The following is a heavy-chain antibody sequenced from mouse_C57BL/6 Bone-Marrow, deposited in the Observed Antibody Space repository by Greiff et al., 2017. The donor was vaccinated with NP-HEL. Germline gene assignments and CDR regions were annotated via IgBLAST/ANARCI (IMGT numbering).Heavy chain of an antibody. J-gene: IGHJ4*01. CDR1: GYTFTSYW. V-gene: IGHV1-50*01. D-gene: IGHD1-1*01. CDR3: ADYYGT. CDR2: IDPSDTYT. Sequence: VQLQQPGAELVKPGASVKLSCKASGYTFTSYWMQWVKQRPGQGLEWIGEIDPSDTYTNYNQKFKGKATLTVDTSSSTAYMQLSSLTSEDSAVYYCADYYGTWGQGTSVTVSS.